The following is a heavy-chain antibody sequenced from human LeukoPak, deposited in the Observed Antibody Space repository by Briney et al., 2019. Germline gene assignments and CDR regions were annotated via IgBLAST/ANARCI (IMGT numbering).Heavy chain of an antibody. V-gene: IGHV3-66*02. Sequence: GGSLRLSCAASGFTVSSNYMSWVRQAPGKGLEWVSVIYSGGSTYYADSVKGRFTISRDNSKNTLYLQMNSLRAEDTAVYYCAKAYFQGLFLRVDIWGQGTMVTVSS. CDR2: IYSGGST. CDR1: GFTVSSNY. D-gene: IGHD3-22*01. CDR3: AKAYFQGLFLRVDI. J-gene: IGHJ3*02.